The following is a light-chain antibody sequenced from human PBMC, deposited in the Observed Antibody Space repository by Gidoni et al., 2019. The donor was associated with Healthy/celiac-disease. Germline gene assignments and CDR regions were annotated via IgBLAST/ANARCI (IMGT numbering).Light chain of an antibody. CDR3: QQYGSSPMYT. CDR1: QSVSSSY. V-gene: IGKV3-20*01. Sequence: IVLPQSPGTLSLSPGERATLSCRASQSVSSSYLAWYQQKPGQAPRLLIYGASSRATCIPDRFSGSGSGTDFTLTISRLEPEDFAVYYCQQYGSSPMYTFGQGTKLEIK. J-gene: IGKJ2*01. CDR2: GAS.